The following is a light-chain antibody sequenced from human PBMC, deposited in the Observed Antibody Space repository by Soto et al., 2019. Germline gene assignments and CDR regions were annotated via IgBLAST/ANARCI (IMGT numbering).Light chain of an antibody. CDR1: QTVNRNS. Sequence: DSVLTQFPDTLSLSPGERATLSCRASQTVNRNSLAWYQQKPGQAPRLLIYDASNRATGIPARFSGSGSGTDFTLTISSLEPEDFAVYYCQQRSNWPTFGQGTKVDIK. V-gene: IGKV3-11*01. CDR3: QQRSNWPT. J-gene: IGKJ1*01. CDR2: DAS.